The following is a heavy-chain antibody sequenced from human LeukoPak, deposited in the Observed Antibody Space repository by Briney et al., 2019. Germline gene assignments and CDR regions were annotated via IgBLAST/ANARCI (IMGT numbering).Heavy chain of an antibody. CDR2: ISGSGGST. CDR1: GFTFSSYA. V-gene: IGHV3-23*01. J-gene: IGHJ4*02. CDR3: ARGNDYGDYSFDY. D-gene: IGHD4-17*01. Sequence: GGSLRLSCAASGFTFSSYAMSWVRQAPGKGLEWVSAISGSGGSTYYADSVKGRFTISRDNSKNTLYLQMNSLRAEDTAVYFCARGNDYGDYSFDYWGQGTLVTVSS.